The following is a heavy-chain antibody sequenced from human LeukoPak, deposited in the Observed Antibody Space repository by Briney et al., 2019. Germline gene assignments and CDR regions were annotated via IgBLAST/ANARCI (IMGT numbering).Heavy chain of an antibody. Sequence: GGSLRLSCAASGFTFSSYSMNWVRQAPGKGLEWVSSISSSSSYIYYADSVKGRFTISRDNAKNSLYLQMNSLRAEDTAVHYCARDRKKNYYDSSGYYWFDPWGQGTLVTVSS. J-gene: IGHJ5*02. V-gene: IGHV3-21*01. CDR3: ARDRKKNYYDSSGYYWFDP. D-gene: IGHD3-22*01. CDR1: GFTFSSYS. CDR2: ISSSSSYI.